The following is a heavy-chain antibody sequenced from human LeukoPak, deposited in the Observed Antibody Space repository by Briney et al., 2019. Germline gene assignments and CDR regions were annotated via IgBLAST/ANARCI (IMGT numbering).Heavy chain of an antibody. J-gene: IGHJ6*04. Sequence: PGGSLRLLCGASGFTFSNYWMSWVRQAPGKGLEWVANIKQDGSDKNYVDSVKGRFTISRDNAKNSLYLQMNSLRAEDTAVYYCAELGITMIGGVWGKGTTVTISS. CDR3: AELGITMIGGV. V-gene: IGHV3-7*01. CDR1: GFTFSNYW. D-gene: IGHD3-22*01. CDR2: IKQDGSDK.